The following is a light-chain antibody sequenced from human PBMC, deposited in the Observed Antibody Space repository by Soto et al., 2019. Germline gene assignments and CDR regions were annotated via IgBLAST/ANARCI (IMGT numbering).Light chain of an antibody. CDR1: QDISNY. CDR3: QQYDNLPLT. J-gene: IGKJ4*01. Sequence: DIQMTQSPSSLSASVGDRVTITCQASQDISNYLNWYQQKPGKAPKLLIYDASNLETGVPSRFSGSGSGTDLTFTNSSLQPEDIATYYCQQYDNLPLTFGEGTKVEIK. V-gene: IGKV1-33*01. CDR2: DAS.